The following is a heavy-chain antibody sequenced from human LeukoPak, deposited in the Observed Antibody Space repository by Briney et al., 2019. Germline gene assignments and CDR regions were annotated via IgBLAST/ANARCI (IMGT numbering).Heavy chain of an antibody. D-gene: IGHD4-11*01. CDR3: VRDAAYSAFNM. V-gene: IGHV3-48*02. J-gene: IGHJ3*02. CDR1: GFAFNTYS. Sequence: PGGSLRLSCAASGFAFNTYSMNWVRQAPGKGLQWVSSITTCSTTKYYADSVKGRFTISRDNARNSLYLQMDSLRDEDTAVYYCVRDAAYSAFNMWGQGTMVTVSS. CDR2: ITTCSTTK.